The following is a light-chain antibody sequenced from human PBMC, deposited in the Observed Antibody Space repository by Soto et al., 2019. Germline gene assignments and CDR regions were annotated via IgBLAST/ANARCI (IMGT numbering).Light chain of an antibody. CDR1: QGISIY. Sequence: DIQMTQSPSSLSASVGDRVTITCRASQGISIYLAWYQQAAGKVPKHMIYGASKLQSGVPSRFRGGGSGTNCTLTISSLQPEDVGTYYCQNYNSAPITFCQGTRLEI. CDR2: GAS. CDR3: QNYNSAPIT. V-gene: IGKV1-27*01. J-gene: IGKJ5*01.